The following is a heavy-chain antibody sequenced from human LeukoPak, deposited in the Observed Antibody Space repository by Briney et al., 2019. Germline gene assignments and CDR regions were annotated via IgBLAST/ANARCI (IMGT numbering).Heavy chain of an antibody. CDR1: GGSIRSYY. CDR3: ARQTGSGLFILP. CDR2: IYYSGNT. D-gene: IGHD3/OR15-3a*01. J-gene: IGHJ4*02. Sequence: SETLSLTCTVSGGSIRSYYWSWIRQPAGKGLEWIGYIYYSGNTYYNASLKSQVSISIDTSKNQFSLKLTSVTAAGTAVYYCARQTGSGLFILPGGQGTLVTVSS. V-gene: IGHV4-59*04.